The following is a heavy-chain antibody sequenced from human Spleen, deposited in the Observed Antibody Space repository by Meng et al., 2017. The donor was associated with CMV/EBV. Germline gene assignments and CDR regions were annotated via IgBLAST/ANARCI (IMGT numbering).Heavy chain of an antibody. CDR2: ISGSGGST. J-gene: IGHJ4*02. CDR3: AKDLRSTPDPGIVVVPAFDY. D-gene: IGHD2-2*01. CDR1: AFTFSNYT. Sequence: GGSLRLSCAASAFTFSNYTMSWVRQAPGKGLEWVSAISGSGGSTYYADSVKGRFTISRDNSKNTLYLQMNSLRAEDTAVYYCAKDLRSTPDPGIVVVPAFDYWGQGTLVTVSS. V-gene: IGHV3-23*01.